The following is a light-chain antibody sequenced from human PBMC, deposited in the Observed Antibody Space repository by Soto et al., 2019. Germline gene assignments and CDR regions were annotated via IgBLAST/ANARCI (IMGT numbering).Light chain of an antibody. CDR2: WSS. Sequence: DIVMTQSPDSLAVSLGEGATIHCKSSQSVLYSSDNKNYLAWYQQKPGQPPKLLIYWSSTRESGVPDRFSGSGSGADFPLTISSLQAEDVAVYYCQQFDDSAWPFGQGTKGEIK. V-gene: IGKV4-1*01. CDR3: QQFDDSAWP. J-gene: IGKJ1*01. CDR1: QSVLYSSDNKNY.